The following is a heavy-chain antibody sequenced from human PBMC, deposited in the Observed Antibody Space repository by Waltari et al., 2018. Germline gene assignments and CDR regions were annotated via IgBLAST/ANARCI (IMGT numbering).Heavy chain of an antibody. CDR2: IYSGGST. V-gene: IGHV3-53*02. CDR1: GFTVSSNY. J-gene: IGHJ6*03. D-gene: IGHD3-10*01. CDR3: AAGDYYYYYMDV. Sequence: VQLVETGGGLLQPGGSLRLSCAASGFTVSSNYMSWVRQAPGKGLEWVSVIYSGGSTYYADSVKGRFTISRDNSKNTLYLQMNSLRAEDTAVYYCAAGDYYYYYMDVWGKGTTVTVSS.